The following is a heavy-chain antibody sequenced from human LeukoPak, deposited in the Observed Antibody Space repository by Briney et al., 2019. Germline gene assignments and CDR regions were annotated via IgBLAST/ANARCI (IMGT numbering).Heavy chain of an antibody. Sequence: SETLSLTCAVYGGSFSGYYWSWIRQPPGKGLEWIGEIYHSGSTNYNPSLKSRVTISVDKSKNQFSLKLSSVTAADTAVYYCARDKSYGDYVWWFDPWGQGTLVTVSS. J-gene: IGHJ5*02. V-gene: IGHV4-34*01. D-gene: IGHD4-17*01. CDR3: ARDKSYGDYVWWFDP. CDR2: IYHSGST. CDR1: GGSFSGYY.